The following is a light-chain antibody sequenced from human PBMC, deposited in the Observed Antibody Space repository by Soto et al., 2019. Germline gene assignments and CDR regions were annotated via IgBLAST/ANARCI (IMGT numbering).Light chain of an antibody. J-gene: IGKJ1*01. CDR1: QSVNTN. V-gene: IGKV3-15*01. CDR2: GAS. CDR3: QQYNNWPRT. Sequence: EIVMTQSPATLSVSPGASATLSCMASQSVNTNLAWYQQKPGQVPRVLIYGASTRATEIPARFSGSGSVTEFTLNIDSLQSEDFAVYYCQQYNNWPRTFGQGTKVDIK.